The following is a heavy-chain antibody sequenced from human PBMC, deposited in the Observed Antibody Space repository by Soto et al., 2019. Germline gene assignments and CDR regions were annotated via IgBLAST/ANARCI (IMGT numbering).Heavy chain of an antibody. V-gene: IGHV1-8*01. D-gene: IGHD1-26*01. CDR2: MSPECGET. CDR3: ARGIVGGSTRAFDL. J-gene: IGHJ3*01. Sequence: ASVKVSCKASGYTFTRHAVNWVRQAPGQGPEWMGWMSPECGETAYAQNFQGRVHMTRDTSLSTAYLELSSLRSGDTAMYFCARGIVGGSTRAFDLWGQGTMVTVSS. CDR1: GYTFTRHA.